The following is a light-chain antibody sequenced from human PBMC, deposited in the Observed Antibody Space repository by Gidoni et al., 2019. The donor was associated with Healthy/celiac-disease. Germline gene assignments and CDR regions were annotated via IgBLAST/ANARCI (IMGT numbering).Light chain of an antibody. CDR3: QQRSNWPPVAT. J-gene: IGKJ4*01. Sequence: DIVMTQSPATLSLSPGERATIACRASQSVSSYLAWYQQKPGQAPRLLIYDASNRATGTPARFSGSGSGTDFTLPISSLEPEDFAAYYCQQRSNWPPVATFGGGTKVEIQ. V-gene: IGKV3-11*01. CDR2: DAS. CDR1: QSVSSY.